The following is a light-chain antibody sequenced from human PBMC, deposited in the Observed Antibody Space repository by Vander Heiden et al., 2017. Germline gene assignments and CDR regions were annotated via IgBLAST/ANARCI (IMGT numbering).Light chain of an antibody. CDR2: RDN. Sequence: QSVLTQPPSASAPPGQRVTISCSGSSPNIGSNYVHWYQQFPGTAPKLLMYRDNQRPSGVPDRFSGSRSGTSASLAISGLRAEDEADYFCAAWDDSLRGPLFGGGTKLTVL. CDR3: AAWDDSLRGPL. V-gene: IGLV1-47*01. CDR1: SPNIGSNY. J-gene: IGLJ3*02.